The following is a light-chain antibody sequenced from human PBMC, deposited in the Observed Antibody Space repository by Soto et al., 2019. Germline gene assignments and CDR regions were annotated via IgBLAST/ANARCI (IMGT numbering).Light chain of an antibody. CDR1: QSISSW. CDR2: DAS. Sequence: DIQMTQSPSTLYASVGDRVTITCRASQSISSWLAWYQQKPGKAPKLLIYDASSLESGVTSRFSGSGSGTEFTLTITSLQPDDFATYYCQQYNSYPWTFGQGTKVDIK. CDR3: QQYNSYPWT. J-gene: IGKJ1*01. V-gene: IGKV1-5*01.